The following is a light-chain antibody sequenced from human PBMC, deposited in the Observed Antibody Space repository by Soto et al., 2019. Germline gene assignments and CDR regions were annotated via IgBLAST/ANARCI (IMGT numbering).Light chain of an antibody. Sequence: QSALTQPASVSGSPGQSITISCTGAGSDVGTYHLVSWYQHHPGKVPKLLIYEGSKRPSGVSNRFSGSKAGNTASLTISGLQAEDEADYFCNSFSSGGPVGFGGGTQLTVL. CDR2: EGS. J-gene: IGLJ3*02. CDR3: NSFSSGGPVG. V-gene: IGLV2-14*02. CDR1: GSDVGTYHL.